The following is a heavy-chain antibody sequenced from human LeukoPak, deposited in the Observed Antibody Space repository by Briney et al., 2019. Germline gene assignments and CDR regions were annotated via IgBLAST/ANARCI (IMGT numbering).Heavy chain of an antibody. CDR2: IWYDGSNK. CDR1: GFIFSNYG. V-gene: IGHV3-33*01. J-gene: IGHJ4*02. CDR3: ARDRVGANNYFDY. D-gene: IGHD1-26*01. Sequence: PGRSLRLSCAASGFIFSNYGMHWIRQAPGKGLEWLAVIWYDGSNKNYADSVKGRFTISRDNSKNTLYLQMDSLRAEDTAVYYCARDRVGANNYFDYWGQGTLVTVSS.